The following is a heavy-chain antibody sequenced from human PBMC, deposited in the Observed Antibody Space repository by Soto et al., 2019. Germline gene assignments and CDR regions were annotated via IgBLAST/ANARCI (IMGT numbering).Heavy chain of an antibody. J-gene: IGHJ5*01. Sequence: LRLSCEASGFIFSTTDMSWVRQAPGKGLEWVSTIYGDGRTTYYADSVRGRFSISRDNSKNMVYLQMDSLRVDDTAIYYCVKNSGWFNSWGQGSLVTVSS. V-gene: IGHV3-23*01. CDR3: VKNSGWFNS. CDR2: IYGDGRTT. CDR1: GFIFSTTD. D-gene: IGHD3-10*01.